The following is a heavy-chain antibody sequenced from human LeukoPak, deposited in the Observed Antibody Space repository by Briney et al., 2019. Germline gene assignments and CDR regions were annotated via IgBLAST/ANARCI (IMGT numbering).Heavy chain of an antibody. CDR1: GGSISSSNW. Sequence: SGTLSLTCAVSGGSISSSNWWSWVRQPPGKGLEWIGEIYHSGSTNYNPSLKSRVTISVDKSKNQFSLKLSSVTAADTAVYYCARDPLISGGGSLDAFDIWGQGTMVTVSS. CDR2: IYHSGST. CDR3: ARDPLISGGGSLDAFDI. V-gene: IGHV4-4*02. D-gene: IGHD2-15*01. J-gene: IGHJ3*02.